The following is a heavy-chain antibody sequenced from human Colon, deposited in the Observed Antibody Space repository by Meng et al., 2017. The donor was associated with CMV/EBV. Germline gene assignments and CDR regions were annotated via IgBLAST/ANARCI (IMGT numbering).Heavy chain of an antibody. V-gene: IGHV3-43*01. CDR3: AKGTAATTVPDFDS. D-gene: IGHD4-17*01. Sequence: GGSLRLSCAASGFTFDDYTMNWVRHAPGKGLEWVALVSWDGGSTRYADSVRGRFTISRDNCNNLLFLQLNSLRSDDSALYYCAKGTAATTVPDFDSWGQGTLVTVSS. CDR1: GFTFDDYT. J-gene: IGHJ4*02. CDR2: VSWDGGST.